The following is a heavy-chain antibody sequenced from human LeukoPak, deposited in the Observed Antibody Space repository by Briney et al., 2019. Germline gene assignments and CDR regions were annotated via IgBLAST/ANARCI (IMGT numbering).Heavy chain of an antibody. V-gene: IGHV1-2*02. CDR1: GYTFSDYY. D-gene: IGHD3-22*01. J-gene: IGHJ4*02. CDR3: ARDAPDDSSGYYFDY. CDR2: INPNSGDT. Sequence: ASVKVSCKTSGYTFSDYYIHWIRQAPGQGLEWVGWINPNSGDTDYAQKFQGRVTVTRDTSISTAYMELGRLRSDDTAVYYCARDAPDDSSGYYFDYWGQGTLVTVSS.